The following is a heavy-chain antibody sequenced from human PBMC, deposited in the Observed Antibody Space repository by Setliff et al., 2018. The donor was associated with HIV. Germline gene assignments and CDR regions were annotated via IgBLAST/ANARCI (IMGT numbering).Heavy chain of an antibody. CDR3: AKHASTVQDAMDV. J-gene: IGHJ6*02. CDR1: GGSISSTIYH. Sequence: SETLSLTCTVSGGSISSTIYHWVWIRQPPGKGLEWIGNIHSSGITYYKPSLKSRLTISLDTSKNQFSLKLSSVTAADAAVYYCAKHASTVQDAMDVWGQGTTVTVSS. V-gene: IGHV4-39*01. D-gene: IGHD4-4*01. CDR2: IHSSGIT.